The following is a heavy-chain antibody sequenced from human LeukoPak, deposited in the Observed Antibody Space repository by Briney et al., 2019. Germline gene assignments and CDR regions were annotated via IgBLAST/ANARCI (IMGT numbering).Heavy chain of an antibody. CDR3: AREPVVVTAAAFDI. CDR1: GFTFSTYS. CDR2: IRGGGSYI. D-gene: IGHD2-21*02. Sequence: GGSLRLSCAASGFTFSTYSINWVRQAPGRGREWVSPIRGGGSYIYYADSVKGRFTISRDNAKNSLYLQMNSLRAEDTAVYYCAREPVVVTAAAFDIWGKGTMVTVSS. J-gene: IGHJ3*02. V-gene: IGHV3-21*01.